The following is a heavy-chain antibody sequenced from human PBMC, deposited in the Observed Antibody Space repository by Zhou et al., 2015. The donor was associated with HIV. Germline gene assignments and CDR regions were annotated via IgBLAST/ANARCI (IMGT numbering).Heavy chain of an antibody. CDR1: GGTFSSYA. CDR3: ARGGTMVRGVNSWFDP. D-gene: IGHD3-10*01. V-gene: IGHV1-69*01. J-gene: IGHJ5*02. Sequence: QVQLVQSGAEVKKPGSSVKVSCKASGGTFSSYAISWVRQAPGQGLEWMGGIIPIFGTANYAQKFQGRVTITADESTSTAYMELSSLRSEDTAVYYCARGGTMVRGVNSWFDPWGQGTLVTVSS. CDR2: IIPIFGTA.